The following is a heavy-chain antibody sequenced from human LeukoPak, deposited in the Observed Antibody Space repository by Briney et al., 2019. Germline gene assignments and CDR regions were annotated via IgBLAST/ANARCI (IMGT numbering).Heavy chain of an antibody. CDR2: IIPIFGTA. D-gene: IGHD1-26*01. Sequence: SVKVSCKASGGTFSSYAISWVRQAPGQGPEWMGGIIPIFGTANYAQKFQGRVTITADESTSTAYMELSSLRSEDTAVYYCATAGSGSYFPFDYWGQGTLVTVSS. CDR3: ATAGSGSYFPFDY. CDR1: GGTFSSYA. V-gene: IGHV1-69*13. J-gene: IGHJ4*02.